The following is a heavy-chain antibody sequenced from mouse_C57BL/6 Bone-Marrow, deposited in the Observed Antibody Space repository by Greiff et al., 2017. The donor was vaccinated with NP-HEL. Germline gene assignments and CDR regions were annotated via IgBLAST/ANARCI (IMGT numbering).Heavy chain of an antibody. CDR3: ARGRGSYY. Sequence: DVKLQESGPGLVKPSQSLSLTCSVTGYSITSGYYWNWIRQFPGNKLEWMAYISYDGSNNYNPSLKNRISITRDTSKNQFFLKLNSVTTEDTATYYCARGRGSYYWGQGTTLTVSS. J-gene: IGHJ2*01. V-gene: IGHV3-6*01. CDR2: ISYDGSN. CDR1: GYSITSGYY. D-gene: IGHD1-1*02.